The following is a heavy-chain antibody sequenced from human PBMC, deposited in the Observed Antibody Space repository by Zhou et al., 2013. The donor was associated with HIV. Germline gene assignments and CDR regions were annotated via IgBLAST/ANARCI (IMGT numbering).Heavy chain of an antibody. CDR2: INPGIGST. V-gene: IGHV1-46*03. J-gene: IGHJ3*02. Sequence: QVQLVQSGAEMKKPGASVNISCKASGYTFTANYIHWVRQAPGQGLEWMGLINPGIGSTYYAEKFQGRVTTTRDTSTSTVNMQLGTLTSEDTAVYYCNRGMQGWVNDAFDIWGQGTMVTVSS. CDR1: GYTFTANY. D-gene: IGHD2-21*01. CDR3: NRGMQGWVNDAFDI.